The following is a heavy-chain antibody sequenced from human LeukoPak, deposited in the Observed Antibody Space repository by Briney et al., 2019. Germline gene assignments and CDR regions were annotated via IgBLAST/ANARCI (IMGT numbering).Heavy chain of an antibody. V-gene: IGHV3-72*01. CDR2: SRNKANTYTT. Sequence: PGRSLRLSCAASGFTFSSYGMHWVRQAPGKGLEWVGRSRNKANTYTTEYAASVKGRFTISGDDSKNSLYLQMNSLKTEDTAVYYCAKVRTVVVCSDGSCFLDYWGQGTLVTVSS. D-gene: IGHD2-15*01. J-gene: IGHJ4*02. CDR1: GFTFSSYG. CDR3: AKVRTVVVCSDGSCFLDY.